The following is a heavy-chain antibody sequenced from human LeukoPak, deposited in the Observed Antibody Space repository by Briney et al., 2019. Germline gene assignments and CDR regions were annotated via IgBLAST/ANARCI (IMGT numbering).Heavy chain of an antibody. CDR1: GYTFTGYY. CDR2: INPNSGGT. D-gene: IGHD3-9*01. CDR3: ARGSDRLRYFDWLLGDY. J-gene: IGHJ4*02. V-gene: IGHV1-2*04. Sequence: GASVKVSSKASGYTFTGYYMHWVRQAPGQGLEWMGWINPNSGGTNYAQKFQGWVTMTRDTSISTAYMELSRLRSDDTAVYYCARGSDRLRYFDWLLGDYWGQGTLVTVSS.